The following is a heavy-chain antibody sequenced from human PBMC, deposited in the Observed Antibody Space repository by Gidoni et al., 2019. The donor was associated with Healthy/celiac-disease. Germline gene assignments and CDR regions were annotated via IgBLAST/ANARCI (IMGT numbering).Heavy chain of an antibody. Sequence: EVQLVASGGGLVKPGGSLRLSCAASGFTFSSYSMNWVRQAPGKGLEWVSSISSSSSYIYYADSVKGRFTISRDNAKNSLYLQMNSLRAEDTAVYYCARSRLDYYYYGMDVWGQGTTVTVSS. CDR3: ARSRLDYYYYGMDV. CDR1: GFTFSSYS. D-gene: IGHD2-2*01. CDR2: ISSSSSYI. J-gene: IGHJ6*02. V-gene: IGHV3-21*01.